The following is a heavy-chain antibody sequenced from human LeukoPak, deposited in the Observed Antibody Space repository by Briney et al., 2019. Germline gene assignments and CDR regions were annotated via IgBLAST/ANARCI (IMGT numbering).Heavy chain of an antibody. Sequence: ASVKLSCKASVSTFTRYDMHWVRQAPGQGLEWMGIINLSAGSTSYAQKLQGRVTMTRDSYTSRVYMELSSLRSEDRAVYCRARDRSPGYSYGNRGYAFDIWGQGTMVSVSS. CDR3: ARDRSPGYSYGNRGYAFDI. CDR1: VSTFTRYD. V-gene: IGHV1-46*01. CDR2: INLSAGST. J-gene: IGHJ3*02. D-gene: IGHD5-18*01.